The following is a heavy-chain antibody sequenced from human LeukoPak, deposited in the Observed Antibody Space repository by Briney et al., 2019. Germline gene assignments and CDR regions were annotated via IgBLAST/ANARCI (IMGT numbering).Heavy chain of an antibody. Sequence: GGSLRLFCAASGFTFSSYVMSWVRQAPGEGLEWLSTISDSGGSTYYADPVKGRITISRDNSKNTLYLQMNSLRADDTAVYYCAKDGDGSSSSVEYWGQGTLVTVSS. CDR3: AKDGDGSSSSVEY. V-gene: IGHV3-23*01. CDR2: ISDSGGST. CDR1: GFTFSSYV. J-gene: IGHJ4*02. D-gene: IGHD6-6*01.